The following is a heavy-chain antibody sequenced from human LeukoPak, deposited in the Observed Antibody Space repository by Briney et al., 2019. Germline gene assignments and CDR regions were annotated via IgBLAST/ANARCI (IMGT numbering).Heavy chain of an antibody. CDR1: GFSFSSHY. Sequence: NPGGSLRLSCAASGFSFSSHYMNLVRQAPGKGLEWVSSISSSGGYIYSADSVKGRFTISRDNAKNSVYLHMNSLRAEDTAVYYCARTYNGSSHFDYWGQGTLVTVSS. D-gene: IGHD1-26*01. CDR3: ARTYNGSSHFDY. CDR2: ISSSGGYI. J-gene: IGHJ4*02. V-gene: IGHV3-21*01.